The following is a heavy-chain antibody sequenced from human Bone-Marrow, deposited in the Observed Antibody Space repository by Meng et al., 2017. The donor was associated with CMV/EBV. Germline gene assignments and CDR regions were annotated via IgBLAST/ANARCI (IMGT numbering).Heavy chain of an antibody. V-gene: IGHV3-7*01. CDR2: IKQDGSEK. D-gene: IGHD1-26*01. Sequence: GESLKISCAASGFTFSSYWMSWVRQAPGKGLEWVANIKQDGSEKYYVDSVKGRFTISRDNAKNSLYLQMNSLRAEDTAVYFCAIGSQGFIFDYWGQGTLVTVSS. CDR3: AIGSQGFIFDY. J-gene: IGHJ4*02. CDR1: GFTFSSYW.